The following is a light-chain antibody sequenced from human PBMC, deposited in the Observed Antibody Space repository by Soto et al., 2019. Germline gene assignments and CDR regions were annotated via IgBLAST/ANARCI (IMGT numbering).Light chain of an antibody. Sequence: EIVLXQXXXXLSLSPGERATLSCRASQSVNSYLAWYQQKPGQAPRLLIYDASNRATGIPARFSGSGSGTDFTLTISSLEPKDFAVYYCQQGGTFGQGTRLEIK. J-gene: IGKJ5*01. CDR2: DAS. CDR3: QQGGT. V-gene: IGKV3-11*01. CDR1: QSVNSY.